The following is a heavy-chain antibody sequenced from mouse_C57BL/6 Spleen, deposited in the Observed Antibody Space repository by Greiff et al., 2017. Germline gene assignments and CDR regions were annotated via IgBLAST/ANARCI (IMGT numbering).Heavy chain of an antibody. CDR1: GFSLTSYG. CDR2: IWSGGST. D-gene: IGHD1-1*01. J-gene: IGHJ3*01. Sequence: QVQLKESGPGLVQPSQSLSITCTVSGFSLTSYGVHWVRQSPGKGLEWLGVIWSGGSTDYNAAFISRLSISKDNSKSQVFFKMNSLQADDTAIYYCARNWGSDVLGFAYWGQGTLVTVSA. V-gene: IGHV2-2*01. CDR3: ARNWGSDVLGFAY.